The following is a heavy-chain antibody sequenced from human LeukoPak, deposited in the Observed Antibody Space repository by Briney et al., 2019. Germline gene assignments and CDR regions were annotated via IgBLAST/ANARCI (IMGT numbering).Heavy chain of an antibody. V-gene: IGHV3-74*01. CDR3: ARGQNGDYYYGMDV. CDR1: GFTFSSYW. D-gene: IGHD4-17*01. J-gene: IGHJ6*02. CDR2: ISSDGSDS. Sequence: GGSLRLSCAASGFTFSSYWMHWVRQAPGKGLVWVSRISSDGSDSIYADSVKGRFTISRDNAKNTLYLLMNSLRAEDTAVYYCARGQNGDYYYGMDVWGQGTTVTVSS.